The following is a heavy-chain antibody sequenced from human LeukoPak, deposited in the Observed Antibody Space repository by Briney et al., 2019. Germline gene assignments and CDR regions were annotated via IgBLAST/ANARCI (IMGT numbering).Heavy chain of an antibody. J-gene: IGHJ4*02. Sequence: GRSLRLSCVASGFAFNTQAMHWVRQAPGKGLGWLAVMSLDGSSIYYADSVKGRFTISRDNSKNTLYLQMSSLRVEDTAVYYCARDRGKLRYLDLWGQGAPLTVSS. V-gene: IGHV3-30*15. CDR1: GFAFNTQA. D-gene: IGHD3-9*01. CDR2: MSLDGSSI. CDR3: ARDRGKLRYLDL.